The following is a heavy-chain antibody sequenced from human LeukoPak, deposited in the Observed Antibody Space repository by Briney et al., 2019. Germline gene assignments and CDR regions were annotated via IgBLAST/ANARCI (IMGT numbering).Heavy chain of an antibody. V-gene: IGHV1-2*02. J-gene: IGHJ4*02. CDR1: GYTFTGYY. CDR2: INPNSGGT. D-gene: IGHD3-3*01. CDR3: ARERFLEWLSPLFDY. Sequence: ASVKVSCKASGYTFTGYYMHWVRQALGQGLGWLGWINPNSGGTNYAQKFQGRVTMTRDTSISTAYMELSRLRSDDTAVYYCARERFLEWLSPLFDYWGQGTLVTVSS.